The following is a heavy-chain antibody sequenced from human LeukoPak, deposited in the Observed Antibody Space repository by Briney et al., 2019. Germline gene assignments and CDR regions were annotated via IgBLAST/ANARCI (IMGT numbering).Heavy chain of an antibody. CDR2: IIPIFGTA. J-gene: IGHJ3*02. V-gene: IGHV1-69*05. CDR3: AREPSYYDSSPARDDVAAFDI. Sequence: SVKVSCKASGGTLRSYAISWVRQAPGQGLEWMGRIIPIFGTANYAQKFQGRVTITTDESTSTAYMELSSLRSEDTAVYYCAREPSYYDSSPARDDVAAFDIWGQGTMVTVSS. CDR1: GGTLRSYA. D-gene: IGHD3-22*01.